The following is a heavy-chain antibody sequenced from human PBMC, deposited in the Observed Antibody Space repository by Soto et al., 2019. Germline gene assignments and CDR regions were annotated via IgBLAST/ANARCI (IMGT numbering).Heavy chain of an antibody. J-gene: IGHJ6*02. CDR3: AREKVITAPSPNYYYYYGMDV. Sequence: QVQLQESGPGLVKPSETLSLTCTVSGGSISSYYWSWIRQPPGKGLEWIGYIYYSGSTNYNPSLKSRVTISVDTSKNQFSLKLSSVIAADTAVYYCAREKVITAPSPNYYYYYGMDVWGQGTTVTVSS. CDR2: IYYSGST. CDR1: GGSISSYY. V-gene: IGHV4-59*01.